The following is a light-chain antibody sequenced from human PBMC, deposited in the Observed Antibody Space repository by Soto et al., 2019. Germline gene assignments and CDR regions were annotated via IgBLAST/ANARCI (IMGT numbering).Light chain of an antibody. V-gene: IGKV3-11*01. Sequence: EIVLTQSPATLSLSPGERATLSCRASQSVGSYLAWYQQKPGQAPMPLIYGASKRAPGVSARFSGSGSGTDFTLTLSSLEPEDFAVYHCLQRSIGFTFGHGTKVDIK. CDR2: GAS. CDR3: LQRSIGFT. J-gene: IGKJ3*01. CDR1: QSVGSY.